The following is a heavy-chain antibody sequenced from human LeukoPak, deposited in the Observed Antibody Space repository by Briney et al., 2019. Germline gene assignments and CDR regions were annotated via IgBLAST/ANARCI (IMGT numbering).Heavy chain of an antibody. V-gene: IGHV1-8*03. J-gene: IGHJ5*02. D-gene: IGHD4-23*01. CDR2: MNPTSGNT. CDR1: GYTFTSYD. CDR3: ARDYGGNSGWFDP. Sequence: ASVKVSCKAYGYTFTSYDINWVRQATGQGLEWMGWMNPTSGNTGYAQNFQGRVIITRDTSISTAYMELSSLRSEDTAVYYCARDYGGNSGWFDPWGQGTLVTVSS.